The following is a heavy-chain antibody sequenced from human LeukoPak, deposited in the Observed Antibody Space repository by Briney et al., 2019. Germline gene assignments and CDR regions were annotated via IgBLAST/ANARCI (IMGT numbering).Heavy chain of an antibody. Sequence: GGSLRLSCAASGFTFSSYGMHWVRQAPGKGLEWVAVISYDGSNKYYADSVKGRFTISRDNSKNTLYLQMNSLRAEDTAVYYRAKPRETYYYGSVVYWGPGTLVTVSS. V-gene: IGHV3-30*18. CDR2: ISYDGSNK. CDR3: AKPRETYYYGSVVY. CDR1: GFTFSSYG. D-gene: IGHD3-10*01. J-gene: IGHJ4*02.